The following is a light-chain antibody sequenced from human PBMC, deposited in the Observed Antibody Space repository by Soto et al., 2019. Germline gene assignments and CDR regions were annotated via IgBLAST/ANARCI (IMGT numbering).Light chain of an antibody. CDR2: DAS. CDR1: QSISSW. CDR3: QQYNNWPRT. V-gene: IGKV1-5*01. J-gene: IGKJ1*01. Sequence: EIRMTQSPSTLSASEGDRVTITCRASQSISSWLAWYQQKPGKAPTLLIYDASTLERGVPSRFSGTGSGTEFTLTISSLQSEDFAVYYCQQYNNWPRTFGQGTKVDI.